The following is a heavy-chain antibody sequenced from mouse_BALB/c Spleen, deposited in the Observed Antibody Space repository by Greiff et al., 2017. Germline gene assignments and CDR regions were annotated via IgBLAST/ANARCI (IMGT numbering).Heavy chain of an antibody. Sequence: QVHVKQSGAELAKPGASVKMSCKASGYTFTSYWMHWVKQRPGQGLEWIGYINPSTGYTEYNQKFKDKATLTADKSSSTAYMQLSSLTSEDSAVYYCARSDGNYPFAYWGQGTLVTVSA. CDR2: INPSTGYT. J-gene: IGHJ3*01. CDR3: ARSDGNYPFAY. D-gene: IGHD2-1*01. CDR1: GYTFTSYW. V-gene: IGHV1-7*01.